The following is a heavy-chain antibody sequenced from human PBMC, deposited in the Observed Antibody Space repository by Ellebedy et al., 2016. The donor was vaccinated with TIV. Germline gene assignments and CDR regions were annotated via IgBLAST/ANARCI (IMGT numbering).Heavy chain of an antibody. CDR2: IRSDGSNK. Sequence: GESLKISCAASGFSTSGMHWVRQAPGKGLEWVAFIRSDGSNKYYADTVTGRFTIPRYNSKNTLDLQLNSLRAEDTAVYYCVKGAYPVPTVMAVWGQGTMVTVSS. CDR3: VKGAYPVPTVMAV. CDR1: GFSTSG. J-gene: IGHJ6*02. V-gene: IGHV3-30*02. D-gene: IGHD3-16*01.